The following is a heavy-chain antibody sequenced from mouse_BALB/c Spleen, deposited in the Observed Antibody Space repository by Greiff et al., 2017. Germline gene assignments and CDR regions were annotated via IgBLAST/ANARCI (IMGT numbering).Heavy chain of an antibody. CDR3: AREDGHYFDY. V-gene: IGHV5-9-4*01. D-gene: IGHD2-3*01. Sequence: EVQLVESGGGLVKPGGSLKLSCAASGFTFSSYAMSWVRQSPEKRLEWVAEISSGGSYTYYPDTVTGRFTISRDNAKNTLYLEMSSLRSEDTAMYYCAREDGHYFDYWGQGTTLTVSS. J-gene: IGHJ2*01. CDR2: ISSGGSYT. CDR1: GFTFSSYA.